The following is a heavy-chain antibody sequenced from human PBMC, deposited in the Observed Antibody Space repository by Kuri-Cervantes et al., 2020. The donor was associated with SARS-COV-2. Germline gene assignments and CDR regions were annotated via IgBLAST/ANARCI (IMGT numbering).Heavy chain of an antibody. D-gene: IGHD6-6*01. CDR1: GGSISSGSYY. Sequence: SETLSLTCTVSGGSISSGSYYWSWIRQPAGKGLEWIGHIYTSGSTNYNPSLKSRVTISVDTSKNQFSLKLSSVTAADTAVYYCARHSLSGYSSSGARLGHCYFDLWGRGTLVTVSS. CDR3: ARHSLSGYSSSGARLGHCYFDL. V-gene: IGHV4-61*09. CDR2: IYTSGST. J-gene: IGHJ2*01.